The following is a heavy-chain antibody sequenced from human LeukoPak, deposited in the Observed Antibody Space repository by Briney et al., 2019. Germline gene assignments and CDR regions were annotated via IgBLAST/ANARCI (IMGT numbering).Heavy chain of an antibody. V-gene: IGHV3-74*01. Sequence: AGGSLRLSCAASGFTFSHFWIHWVRQAPGKGLVWVSRINSDGSDTIYADSVKGRFTSSRGSAKNILYLQMNNLRAEDTAVYYCARMTTETTEGIWGQGTMVTVSS. CDR1: GFTFSHFW. J-gene: IGHJ3*02. D-gene: IGHD4-17*01. CDR3: ARMTTETTEGI. CDR2: INSDGSDT.